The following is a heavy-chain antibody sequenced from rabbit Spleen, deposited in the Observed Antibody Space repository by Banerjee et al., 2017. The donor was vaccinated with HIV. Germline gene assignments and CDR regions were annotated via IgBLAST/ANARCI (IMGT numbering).Heavy chain of an antibody. CDR2: INTATGKD. V-gene: IGHV1S40*01. Sequence: QSLEESGGGLVQPGGSLKLSCKASGFDFSVYGLSWVRQAPGKGLEWIGCINTATGKDVYASWAKGRFTISTTSSTTVTLQMTSLTAADTATYFCARDLAGVIGWNFSLWGPGTLVTVS. CDR3: ARDLAGVIGWNFSL. CDR1: GFDFSVYG. J-gene: IGHJ4*01. D-gene: IGHD4-1*01.